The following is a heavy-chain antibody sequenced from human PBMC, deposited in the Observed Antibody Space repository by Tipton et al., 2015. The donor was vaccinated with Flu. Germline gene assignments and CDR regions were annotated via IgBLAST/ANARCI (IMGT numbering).Heavy chain of an antibody. D-gene: IGHD3-10*02. CDR1: GFTFSSYG. CDR3: ARWRDLFGELLKWGYYYYGMDV. V-gene: IGHV3-33*01. Sequence: SLRLSCAASGFTFSSYGMHWVRQAPGKGLEWVAVIWYDGSNKYYADSVKGRFTISRDNSKNTLYLQMNSLRAEDTAVYYCARWRDLFGELLKWGYYYYGMDVWGQGTTVTVSS. CDR2: IWYDGSNK. J-gene: IGHJ6*02.